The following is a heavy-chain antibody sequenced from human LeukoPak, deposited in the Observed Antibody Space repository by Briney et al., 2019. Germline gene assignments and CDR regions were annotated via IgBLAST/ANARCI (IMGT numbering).Heavy chain of an antibody. V-gene: IGHV4-34*01. CDR1: GGSFSGYY. Sequence: SETLSLTCAVYGGSFSGYYWSWIRQPPGKGLEWIGEINHSGSTNYNPSLKSRVTISVDTSKNQFSLKLSSVTAADTAVYYCARGYVPLLWFGELLSHNDYYYYGMDVWGQGTTVTVSS. D-gene: IGHD3-10*01. CDR2: INHSGST. CDR3: ARGYVPLLWFGELLSHNDYYYYGMDV. J-gene: IGHJ6*02.